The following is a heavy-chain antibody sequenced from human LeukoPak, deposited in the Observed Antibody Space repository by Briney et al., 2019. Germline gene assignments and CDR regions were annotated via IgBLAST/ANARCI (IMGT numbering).Heavy chain of an antibody. V-gene: IGHV3-11*05. Sequence: GGSLRLSCTVSGFTFSDYYMTWVRQAPRKGLEWLSYISGNSGDINYLDSVRGRFTISRDNAKNSLYLQMNSLRVEDTAVYYCTRDPRRLDYLGQGTLVTVSS. J-gene: IGHJ4*02. CDR2: ISGNSGDI. CDR3: TRDPRRLDY. CDR1: GFTFSDYY.